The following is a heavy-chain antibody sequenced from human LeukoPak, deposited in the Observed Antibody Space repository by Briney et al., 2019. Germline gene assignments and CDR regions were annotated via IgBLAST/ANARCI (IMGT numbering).Heavy chain of an antibody. CDR1: GYTFTGYY. J-gene: IGHJ4*02. CDR2: INPNSGGT. V-gene: IGHV1-2*02. D-gene: IGHD6-13*01. CDR3: ARATRGQLVRSDY. Sequence: GASVKVSFKASGYTFTGYYMHWVRQAPGQGLEWMGWINPNSGGTNYAQKFQGRVTMTRDTSISTAYMELSRLRSDDTAVYYCARATRGQLVRSDYWGQGTLVTVSS.